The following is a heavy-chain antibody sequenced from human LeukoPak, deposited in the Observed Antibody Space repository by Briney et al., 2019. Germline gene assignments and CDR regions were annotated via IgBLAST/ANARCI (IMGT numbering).Heavy chain of an antibody. J-gene: IGHJ6*02. D-gene: IGHD2-2*01. CDR1: GYTLTELS. V-gene: IGHV1-69*13. CDR2: IIPIFGTA. Sequence: GASVKVSCKVSGYTLTELSMHWVRQAPGQGLEWMGGIIPIFGTANYAQKFQGRVTITADESTSTAYMELSSLRSEDTAVYYCARGRIKSRVIVVVPAAMVLSGMDVWGQGTTVTVSS. CDR3: ARGRIKSRVIVVVPAAMVLSGMDV.